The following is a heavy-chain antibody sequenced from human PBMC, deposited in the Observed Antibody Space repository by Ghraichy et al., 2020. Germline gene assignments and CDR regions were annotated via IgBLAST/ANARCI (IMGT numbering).Heavy chain of an antibody. CDR3: AKGGSKVADY. J-gene: IGHJ4*02. V-gene: IGHV3-74*01. CDR2: INNDGSST. D-gene: IGHD3-10*01. CDR1: GFTLSSYW. Sequence: GGSLRLSCAASGFTLSSYWMHWVRQVPGKGLVWFSRINNDGSSTSYADSVKGLFTISRDNAKNTLYLQMNSLRAEDTAVYYCAKGGSKVADYWGQGTLVTVSS.